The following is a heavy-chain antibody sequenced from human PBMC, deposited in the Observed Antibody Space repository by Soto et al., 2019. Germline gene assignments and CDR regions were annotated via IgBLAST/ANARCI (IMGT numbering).Heavy chain of an antibody. J-gene: IGHJ4*02. V-gene: IGHV1-46*01. CDR1: RYTLTCKY. D-gene: IGHD4-17*01. CDR3: ARSTMTFYYFDF. Sequence: GASAKVSCKASRYTLTCKYIHCARQSPGQGLEWMGVIEPSGGSKSYTQKFQDRITMTRDTSTSTVYMELGSLRSEDTAVYYCARSTMTFYYFDFWGQRTLVSVSS. CDR2: IEPSGGSK.